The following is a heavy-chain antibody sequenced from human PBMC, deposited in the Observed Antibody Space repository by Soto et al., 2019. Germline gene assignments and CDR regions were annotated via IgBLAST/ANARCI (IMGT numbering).Heavy chain of an antibody. D-gene: IGHD6-13*01. CDR1: GFTFSSYS. CDR2: ISSSSSYI. CDR3: ARDGGMGIAEPLYYFDY. J-gene: IGHJ4*02. Sequence: GGSLRLSCAASGFTFSSYSMNWVRQAPGKGLEWVSSISSSSSYIYYADSVKGRFTISRDNAKNSLYLQMNSLRAEDTAVYYCARDGGMGIAEPLYYFDYWGQGTLVTVSS. V-gene: IGHV3-21*01.